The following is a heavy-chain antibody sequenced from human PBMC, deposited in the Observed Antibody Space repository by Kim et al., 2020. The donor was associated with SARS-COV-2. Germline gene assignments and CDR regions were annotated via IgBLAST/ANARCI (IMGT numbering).Heavy chain of an antibody. CDR1: GFPFTNYN. CDR2: INSNKTFI. CDR3: ARDLEIAAVVFHRPPFDY. V-gene: IGHV3-21*01. D-gene: IGHD6-13*01. Sequence: GGSLRLSCAASGFPFTNYNMNWVRQAPGKGLEWVSSINSNKTFIYYADSVKGRFTVSRDNAKNSLFLQMNSLRAEDTALYYCARDLEIAAVVFHRPPFDYWGRGTLVTVSS. J-gene: IGHJ4*02.